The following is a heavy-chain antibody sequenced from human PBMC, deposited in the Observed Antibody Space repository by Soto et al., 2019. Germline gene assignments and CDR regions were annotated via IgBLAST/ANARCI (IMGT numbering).Heavy chain of an antibody. D-gene: IGHD6-13*01. J-gene: IGHJ4*02. V-gene: IGHV3-64*01. CDR2: ISSDGGST. Sequence: EVQLVESGGGLVQPGGSLRLSCAASGFPFSSYALHWVRQAPGKGLEYVSAISSDGGSTYYAKSVKGRFTISRDNXKNTLYVQMGSLRAEDMAVYYCARGGSSSWSNFDYWGQGTLVTVSS. CDR3: ARGGSSSWSNFDY. CDR1: GFPFSSYA.